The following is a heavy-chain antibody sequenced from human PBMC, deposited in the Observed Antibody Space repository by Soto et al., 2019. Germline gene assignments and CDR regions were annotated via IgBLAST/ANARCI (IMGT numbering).Heavy chain of an antibody. CDR3: ARDPDCGGDCYSFHY. CDR1: AGTFSSYV. J-gene: IGHJ4*02. V-gene: IGHV1-69*12. CDR2: IIPIFGTA. D-gene: IGHD2-21*02. Sequence: QVQLVQSGAEVKKPGSSVKVSCKASAGTFSSYVISWVRQAPGHGLEWMGGIIPIFGTANYAQKFQGRVRITADEATSTAYMELSSLRSEDTAVYYGARDPDCGGDCYSFHYWGQGTLVTVSS.